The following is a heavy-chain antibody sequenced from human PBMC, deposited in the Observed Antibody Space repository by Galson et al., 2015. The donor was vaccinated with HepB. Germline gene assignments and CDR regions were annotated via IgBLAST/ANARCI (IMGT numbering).Heavy chain of an antibody. J-gene: IGHJ4*02. CDR1: GFTVSTNY. CDR2: IYSGGNT. CDR3: ARDGGAAAGTGEFDY. D-gene: IGHD6-13*01. Sequence: SLRLSCAASGFTVSTNYMSWVRLAPGKGLEWVSIIYSGGNTFYADSVKGRFTISRDSSKNTLYLQMDNLRGEDTAIYYCARDGGAAAGTGEFDYWGQGTLVTVSS. V-gene: IGHV3-53*01.